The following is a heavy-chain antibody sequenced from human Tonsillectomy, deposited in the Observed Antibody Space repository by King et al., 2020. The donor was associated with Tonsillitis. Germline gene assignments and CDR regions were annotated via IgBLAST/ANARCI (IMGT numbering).Heavy chain of an antibody. CDR3: ARDYCSSNSCYYYYMDV. Sequence: VQLVESGAEVKKPGASVKISCKASGYTFTSYGISWVRPAPGQGLEGMGWISAYTGNTNYAQRLQGTVTMTTDTSTNTAYMALGSLRSDDTAVYYCARDYCSSNSCYYYYMDVWGKGTTVTVSS. J-gene: IGHJ6*03. V-gene: IGHV1-18*01. D-gene: IGHD2-2*01. CDR2: ISAYTGNT. CDR1: GYTFTSYG.